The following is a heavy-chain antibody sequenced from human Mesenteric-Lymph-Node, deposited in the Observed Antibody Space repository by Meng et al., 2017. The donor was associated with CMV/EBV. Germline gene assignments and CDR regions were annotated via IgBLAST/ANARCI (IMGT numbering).Heavy chain of an antibody. D-gene: IGHD3-3*01. CDR1: GGSVSSGSYY. CDR2: INHSGST. V-gene: IGHV4-61*01. Sequence: SETLSLTCTVSGGSVSSGSYYWSWIRQPPGKGLEWIGEINHSGSTNYNPSLKSRVTISVDTSKNQFSLKLSSVTAADTAVYYCARDPPYDFGGGMDVWGQGTTVTVSS. J-gene: IGHJ6*02. CDR3: ARDPPYDFGGGMDV.